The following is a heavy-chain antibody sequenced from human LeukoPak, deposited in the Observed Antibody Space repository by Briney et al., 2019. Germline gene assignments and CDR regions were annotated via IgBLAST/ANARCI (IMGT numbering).Heavy chain of an antibody. Sequence: ASVKVSCKASGYTFTSYYMHWVRQAPGQGLEWMGIINPSGGSTSYAQKFQGRVTMTRDTSTSTAYMELRSLRSDDTAVYYCARDRRVVVTAIHYFDYWGQGTLVTVSS. CDR3: ARDRRVVVTAIHYFDY. V-gene: IGHV1-46*01. CDR1: GYTFTSYY. D-gene: IGHD2-21*02. J-gene: IGHJ4*02. CDR2: INPSGGST.